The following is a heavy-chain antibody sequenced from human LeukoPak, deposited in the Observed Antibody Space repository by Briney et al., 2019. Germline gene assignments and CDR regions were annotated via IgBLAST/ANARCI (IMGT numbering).Heavy chain of an antibody. CDR1: GGSISSYY. Sequence: SETQSLTCTVSGGSISSYYWSWIRQPPGKELEGIGYIYYSGGTNYNPSLNSRVTISVDPSKKQFSLKLSSVNAADTAVYYCARLRIRSVLRYFDWSYNWFDPWGQGTLVTVSS. V-gene: IGHV4-59*01. J-gene: IGHJ5*02. CDR2: IYYSGGT. D-gene: IGHD3-9*01. CDR3: ARLRIRSVLRYFDWSYNWFDP.